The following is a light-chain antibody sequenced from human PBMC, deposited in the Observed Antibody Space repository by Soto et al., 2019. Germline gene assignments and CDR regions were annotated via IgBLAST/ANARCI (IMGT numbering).Light chain of an antibody. V-gene: IGKV3-11*01. CDR3: QQRLNWPPLT. CDR1: QSVSSY. CDR2: DAS. J-gene: IGKJ4*01. Sequence: EIVLTQSPATLSLSPGERATLSCRASQSVSSYVAWYQQKPGQAPRLLIYDASNRATGIPARFSGSGSGTDFTLTISSLEPEDSAIYYCQQRLNWPPLTFGGGTKVEIK.